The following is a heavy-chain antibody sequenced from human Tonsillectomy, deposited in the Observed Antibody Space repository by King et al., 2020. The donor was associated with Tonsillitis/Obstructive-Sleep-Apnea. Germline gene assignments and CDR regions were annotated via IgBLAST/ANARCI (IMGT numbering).Heavy chain of an antibody. Sequence: VQLVESGGGVVQPGRSLRLSCAASGFTFSSYGMHWVRQAPGKGLEWLAVISHDGSCKYYADSVKGRFTISRDNSKSTLYLQMNSLRAEDTAVYYCAKYSNTTYSRNLPFDYWGQGTLVTVSS. CDR2: ISHDGSCK. V-gene: IGHV3-30*18. CDR3: AKYSNTTYSRNLPFDY. J-gene: IGHJ4*02. D-gene: IGHD2-2*01. CDR1: GFTFSSYG.